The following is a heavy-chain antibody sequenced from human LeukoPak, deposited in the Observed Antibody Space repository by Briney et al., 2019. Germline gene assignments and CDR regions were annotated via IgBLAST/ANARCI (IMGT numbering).Heavy chain of an antibody. CDR1: GGSISSYY. V-gene: IGHV4-59*01. CDR3: ARVGSSSGWYYFDY. Sequence: SETLSLTCTVSGGSISSYYWSWIRQPPGKGLEWIGYIYYSGSTNYNPSLKSRVTISVDTSKNQFSLKLSSVTAADTAVYYCARVGSSSGWYYFDYWGQGTLVTVSS. J-gene: IGHJ4*02. CDR2: IYYSGST. D-gene: IGHD6-19*01.